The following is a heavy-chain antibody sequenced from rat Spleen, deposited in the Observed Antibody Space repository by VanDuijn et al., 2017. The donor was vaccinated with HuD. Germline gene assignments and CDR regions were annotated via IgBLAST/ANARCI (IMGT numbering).Heavy chain of an antibody. CDR1: GFTFSNYD. CDR2: ISPSGVT. V-gene: IGHV5S23*01. Sequence: EVQLVESGGDLVQPGRSLKLSCAASGFTFSNYDMAWVRQDSTKGLEWVASISPSGVTYYRDSVKGRFTVSRENTERTLYLLVDSLRSEDTATYYCVRQDTSGYSNWFAYWGQGTLVTVSS. J-gene: IGHJ3*01. CDR3: VRQDTSGYSNWFAY. D-gene: IGHD2-5*01.